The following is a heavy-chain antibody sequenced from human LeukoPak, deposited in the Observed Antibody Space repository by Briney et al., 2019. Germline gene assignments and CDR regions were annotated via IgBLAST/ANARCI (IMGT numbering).Heavy chain of an antibody. CDR3: ARERRVEVSARQTVAFDM. Sequence: SETLSLTCAVYGGSFTEYHWSWIRQPPGKSLEWIGEINYTGRTHYNPSLTSRVTISIDMSERQFSLRLTSVTAADTAVYNCARERRVEVSARQTVAFDMWAQGTMVIVSS. D-gene: IGHD5/OR15-5a*01. J-gene: IGHJ3*02. CDR1: GGSFTEYH. V-gene: IGHV4-34*01. CDR2: INYTGRT.